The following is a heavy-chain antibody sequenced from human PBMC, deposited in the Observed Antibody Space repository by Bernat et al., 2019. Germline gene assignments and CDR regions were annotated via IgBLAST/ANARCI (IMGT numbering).Heavy chain of an antibody. CDR1: GGSISSYY. Sequence: QVQLQESGPGLVKPSETLSLTCTVPGGSISSYYWSWIRQPPGKGLEWIGYIYYSGSTKYNPSLKSRVTMSVDTSKDQVSLKLSSVTAADTAVYYCARDLGSGGGLDYWGQGTLVTVSS. CDR3: ARDLGSGGGLDY. CDR2: IYYSGST. J-gene: IGHJ4*02. D-gene: IGHD2-15*01. V-gene: IGHV4-59*01.